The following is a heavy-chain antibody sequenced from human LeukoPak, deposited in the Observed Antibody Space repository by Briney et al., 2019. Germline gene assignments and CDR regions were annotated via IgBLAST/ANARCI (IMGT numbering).Heavy chain of an antibody. D-gene: IGHD5-24*01. Sequence: PGGSLRLSCAASGFTFSSYAMSWVRQAPGKGLEWVSAISGSGGSTYYADSVKGRFTISRDNSKNTLYLQMNSLRAEDTAVYYCAKVGPVRDGYKIAPLYAFDIWGQGTMVTVSS. CDR1: GFTFSSYA. CDR2: ISGSGGST. J-gene: IGHJ3*02. CDR3: AKVGPVRDGYKIAPLYAFDI. V-gene: IGHV3-23*01.